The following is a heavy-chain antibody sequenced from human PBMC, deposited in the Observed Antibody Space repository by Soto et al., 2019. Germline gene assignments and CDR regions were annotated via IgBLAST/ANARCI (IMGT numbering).Heavy chain of an antibody. J-gene: IGHJ6*02. Sequence: QVQLQESGPGLVKPSGTLSLTCAVSGGSISSSNWWSWVRQPPGKGLEWIGEIYHSGSTNYNPSLRSRVTIPVDKSKNQCSLKLSSVTAADTAVYYCACYSGSYYYYGMDVWGQGTTVTVSS. CDR1: GGSISSSNW. CDR2: IYHSGST. CDR3: ACYSGSYYYYGMDV. D-gene: IGHD3-10*01. V-gene: IGHV4-4*02.